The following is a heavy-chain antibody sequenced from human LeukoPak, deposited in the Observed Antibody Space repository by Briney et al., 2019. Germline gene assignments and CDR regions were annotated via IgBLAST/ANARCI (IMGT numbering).Heavy chain of an antibody. CDR3: ARAWGSSVWPLWFDA. Sequence: GGSLRLSCAASGFTFSTHAMTWVRQAPGKGLEWVSATSASGDGTYYADSVTGRFTIPRDNSKNTLYLQMNSLRGDDTAVYYCARAWGSSVWPLWFDAWGQGTLVTVSS. CDR1: GFTFSTHA. D-gene: IGHD6-19*01. CDR2: TSASGDGT. V-gene: IGHV3-23*01. J-gene: IGHJ5*02.